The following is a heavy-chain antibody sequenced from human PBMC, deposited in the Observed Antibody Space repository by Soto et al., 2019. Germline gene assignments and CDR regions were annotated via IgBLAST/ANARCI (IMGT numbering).Heavy chain of an antibody. V-gene: IGHV1-69*12. CDR1: GGTFSSYA. CDR3: ARGRYCGGDCYLPQH. D-gene: IGHD2-21*02. CDR2: IIPIFGTA. J-gene: IGHJ1*01. Sequence: QVQLVQSGAEVKKPGSSVKVSCKASGGTFSSYAISWVRQAPGQGLEWMGGIIPIFGTANYAQKFQGRVTIXXEXSXXTAYMELSSVRSEDTAVYYCARGRYCGGDCYLPQHWGQGTLVTVSS.